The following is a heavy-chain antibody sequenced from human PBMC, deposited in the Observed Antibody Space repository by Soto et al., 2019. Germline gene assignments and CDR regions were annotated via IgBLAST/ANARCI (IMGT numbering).Heavy chain of an antibody. V-gene: IGHV4-59*08. Sequence: PSETLSLTCTVSGGSISSYYWSWIRQTPGKGLQYIGYIYYSGSANYNPSLKSRVTISDDTSTNQIFLTLTSVTAADTAVYYCARSVFPWGQGTLVTVSS. CDR3: ARSVFP. CDR2: IYYSGSA. J-gene: IGHJ5*02. CDR1: GGSISSYY.